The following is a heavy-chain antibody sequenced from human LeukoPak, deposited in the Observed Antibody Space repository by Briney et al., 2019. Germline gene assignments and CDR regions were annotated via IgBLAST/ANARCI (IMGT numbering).Heavy chain of an antibody. Sequence: GGSLRLSCAASGFTFSSYWMSWVRQAPGKGLEWVANIKQDGSEKYYVDSVKGRFTISRDNAKNSLYLQMNSLRAEDTAVYYCARDFDDILTGQTCFDYWGQGTLVTVSS. CDR2: IKQDGSEK. V-gene: IGHV3-7*01. J-gene: IGHJ4*02. D-gene: IGHD3-9*01. CDR1: GFTFSSYW. CDR3: ARDFDDILTGQTCFDY.